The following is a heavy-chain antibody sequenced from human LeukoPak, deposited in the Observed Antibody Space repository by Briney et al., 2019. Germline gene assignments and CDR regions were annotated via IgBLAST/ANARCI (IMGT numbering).Heavy chain of an antibody. D-gene: IGHD2-2*01. V-gene: IGHV1-18*01. CDR1: GYTFTSYG. Sequence: ASVKVSCKASGYTFTSYGISWVRQAPGQGLEWMGWISAYNGNTNYAQKLQGSVTMPTDTSTSTAYMELRSLRSDDTAVYYCARDTPYCSSTSCQFDPWGQGTLVTVSS. CDR3: ARDTPYCSSTSCQFDP. CDR2: ISAYNGNT. J-gene: IGHJ5*02.